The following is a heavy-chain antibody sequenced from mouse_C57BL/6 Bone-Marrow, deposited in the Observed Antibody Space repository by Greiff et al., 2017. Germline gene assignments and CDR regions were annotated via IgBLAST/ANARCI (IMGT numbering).Heavy chain of an antibody. CDR2: IYPGDGDT. V-gene: IGHV1-82*01. J-gene: IGHJ3*01. Sequence: VQVVESGPELVKPGASVKISCKASGYAFSSSWMNWVKQRPGKGLEWIGRIYPGDGDTNYNGKFKGKATLTADKSSSTAYMQLSSLTSEDSAVYFCARMDSSGYAWFAYWGQGTLVTVSA. D-gene: IGHD3-2*02. CDR3: ARMDSSGYAWFAY. CDR1: GYAFSSSW.